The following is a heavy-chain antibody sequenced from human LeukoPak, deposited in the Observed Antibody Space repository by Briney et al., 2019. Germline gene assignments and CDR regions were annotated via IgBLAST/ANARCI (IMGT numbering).Heavy chain of an antibody. CDR1: GYLISNGYY. CDR3: AEHYMGSSYNHGLDC. V-gene: IGHV4-38-2*02. CDR2: IYYSGTT. D-gene: IGHD3-10*01. J-gene: IGHJ4*02. Sequence: KASETLSLTCSVSGYLISNGYYWGWIRQPPGKGLEWIGSIYYSGTTYYNPSLKSRVTISVDTSKNQFSLKLSSVTAADTALYYCAEHYMGSSYNHGLDCWGQGTLVTVSS.